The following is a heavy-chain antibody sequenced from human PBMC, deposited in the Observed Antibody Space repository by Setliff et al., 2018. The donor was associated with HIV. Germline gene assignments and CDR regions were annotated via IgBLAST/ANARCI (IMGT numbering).Heavy chain of an antibody. D-gene: IGHD6-19*01. J-gene: IGHJ6*03. CDR3: ARGYPGIAVAGLSYYYYYYMDV. CDR1: GGSISSDKW. Sequence: PSETLSLTCTVSGGSISSDKWWDWVRQPPGKGLEWIGEIYHTGNTNYDPSLKSRVTMSVDKSKNQFSLKLNSVTAADTAVYYCARGYPGIAVAGLSYYYYYYMDVWGKGTTVTVSS. CDR2: IYHTGNT. V-gene: IGHV4-4*02.